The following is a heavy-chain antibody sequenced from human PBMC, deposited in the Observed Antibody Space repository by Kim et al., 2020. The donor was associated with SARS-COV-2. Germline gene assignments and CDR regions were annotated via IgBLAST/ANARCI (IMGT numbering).Heavy chain of an antibody. D-gene: IGHD6-19*01. V-gene: IGHV4-59*01. CDR2: IYYSGST. Sequence: SETLSLTCTVSGGSISSYYWSWIRQPPGKGLEWIGYIYYSGSTNYNPSLKSRVTISVDTSKNQFSVKLSSVTAADTAVYYCARVLSSGWAPDAFDIWGQGTMVTVSS. CDR3: ARVLSSGWAPDAFDI. CDR1: GGSISSYY. J-gene: IGHJ3*02.